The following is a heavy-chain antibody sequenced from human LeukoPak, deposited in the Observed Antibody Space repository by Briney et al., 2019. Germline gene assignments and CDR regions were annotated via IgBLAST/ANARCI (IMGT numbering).Heavy chain of an antibody. CDR2: ISSSSTI. CDR1: GFTFSSYS. J-gene: IGHJ6*02. CDR3: ARDLLNYYYYYGMDV. Sequence: PGGSLRLSCAASGFTFSSYSMNWVRQAPGKGLEWVSYISSSSTIYYADSVKGRFTISRDNAKNSLYLQMNSLRAEDTAVYYCARDLLNYYYYYGMDVWGQGTTVTVSS. V-gene: IGHV3-48*01.